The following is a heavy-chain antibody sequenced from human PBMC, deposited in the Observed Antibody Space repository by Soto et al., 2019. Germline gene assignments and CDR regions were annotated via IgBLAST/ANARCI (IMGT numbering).Heavy chain of an antibody. Sequence: GAAVKVSCKAFGCTFRSYAVNWVRQAPGQGLEWMGGITPFFGTSNYAQKFQGRVTITADESTSTVFMDLVSLRSEDTAVYYCARVGYSTNYGMAVWGQGTTVTVSS. J-gene: IGHJ6*02. V-gene: IGHV1-69*13. D-gene: IGHD6-13*01. CDR2: ITPFFGTS. CDR1: GCTFRSYA. CDR3: ARVGYSTNYGMAV.